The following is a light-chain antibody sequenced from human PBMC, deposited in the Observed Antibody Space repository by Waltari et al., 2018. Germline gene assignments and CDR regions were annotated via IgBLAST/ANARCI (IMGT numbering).Light chain of an antibody. J-gene: IGKJ4*01. CDR3: QQYYSKPLT. CDR2: WAS. Sequence: DIVMTQSPDSLAVSLGEGATINCKPSQRVLYSSNNKNYLAWYQQKPGQPPKLLIYWASTRESGVPDRFSGSGSETDFTLTISSLQAEDVAVYYCQQYYSKPLTFGGGTKVEIK. CDR1: QRVLYSSNNKNY. V-gene: IGKV4-1*01.